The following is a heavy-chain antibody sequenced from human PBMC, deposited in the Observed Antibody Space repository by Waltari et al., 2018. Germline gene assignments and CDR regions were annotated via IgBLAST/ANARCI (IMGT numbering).Heavy chain of an antibody. CDR3: ATGVWGSYRYTRYFDY. Sequence: QVQLVQSGAEVKKPGASVKVSCKVSGYTLTELSMHWVRQAPGKGLEWMGGFDPEDGETIYAQKFQGRVTMTEDTSTDTAYMELSSLRSEDTAVYYCATGVWGSYRYTRYFDYWGQGTLVTVSS. CDR2: FDPEDGET. CDR1: GYTLTELS. J-gene: IGHJ4*02. D-gene: IGHD3-16*02. V-gene: IGHV1-24*01.